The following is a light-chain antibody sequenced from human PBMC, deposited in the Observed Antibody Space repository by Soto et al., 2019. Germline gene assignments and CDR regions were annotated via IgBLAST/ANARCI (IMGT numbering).Light chain of an antibody. J-gene: IGLJ1*01. CDR1: SSDVGGSNY. CDR3: SSYTCSSLYV. V-gene: IGLV2-14*01. Sequence: QSVLTQPASVSGSPGQSITISCTGTSSDVGGSNYVSWYQQLPGKAPKLMIYDVSDRPSGVSNRFSGSKPGNTASLTISGLQAEDEADYYCSSYTCSSLYVFGTGTKVTVL. CDR2: DVS.